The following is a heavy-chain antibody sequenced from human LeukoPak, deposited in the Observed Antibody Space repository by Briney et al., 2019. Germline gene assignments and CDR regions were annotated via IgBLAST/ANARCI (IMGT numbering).Heavy chain of an antibody. CDR1: GFTVSSNY. Sequence: GGSLRLSCAASGFTVSSNYMSWVRQAPGKGLEWVSAIGGSGSTTYYADSVKGRFTISRDNSKSTLYLQMNSLRAEDTAVYYCAKDTASSWWYFDLWGRGTLVTVSS. J-gene: IGHJ2*01. V-gene: IGHV3-23*01. CDR2: IGGSGSTT. CDR3: AKDTASSWWYFDL. D-gene: IGHD5-18*01.